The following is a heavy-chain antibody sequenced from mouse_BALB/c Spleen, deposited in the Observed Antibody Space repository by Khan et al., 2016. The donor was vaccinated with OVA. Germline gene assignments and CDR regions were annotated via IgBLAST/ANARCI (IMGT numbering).Heavy chain of an antibody. J-gene: IGHJ2*01. V-gene: IGHV14-3*02. Sequence: VQLQQPGAELVKPGASVKLSCTASGFNIKDTYMHWVKQRPEQGLEWIGRIDPANGNTKYDPKLQGKATITADTSYNTAYLQLSSLTAEDTADYYCARINAWGQGTTLTVSS. CDR3: ARINA. CDR2: IDPANGNT. CDR1: GFNIKDTY.